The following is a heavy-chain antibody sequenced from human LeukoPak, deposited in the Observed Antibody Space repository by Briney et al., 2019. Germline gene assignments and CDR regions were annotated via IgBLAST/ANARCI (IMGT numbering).Heavy chain of an antibody. CDR2: IIPSGGLT. D-gene: IGHD3/OR15-3a*01. V-gene: IGHV1-46*01. CDR3: ARDLDYTTSGERFDN. CDR1: GYTFTRYY. J-gene: IGHJ4*02. Sequence: VASVKVSCKASGYTFTRYYMQWVRQAPGQGLEWLGMIIPSGGLTTYAQNFRERVTLTRDMSTSTVYMELSSLRYEGTAVYYCARDLDYTTSGERFDNWGQGTLVTVSS.